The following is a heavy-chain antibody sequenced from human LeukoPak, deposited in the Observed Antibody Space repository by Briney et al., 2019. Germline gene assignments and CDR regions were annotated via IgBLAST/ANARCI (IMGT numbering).Heavy chain of an antibody. CDR1: GFTFDDYA. CDR2: ISWNSGSI. D-gene: IGHD3-22*01. V-gene: IGHV3-9*01. CDR3: AKDKATMIVGSFDY. J-gene: IGHJ4*02. Sequence: PGGSLRLSCAASGFTFDDYAMHWVRQAPGKGLEWVSGISWNSGSIGYAYSAKGRFTISRDNAKNSLYLQMNSLRAEDTALYYCAKDKATMIVGSFDYWGQGTLVTVSS.